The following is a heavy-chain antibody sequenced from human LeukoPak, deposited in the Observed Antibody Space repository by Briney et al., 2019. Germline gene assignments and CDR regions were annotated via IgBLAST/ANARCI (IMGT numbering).Heavy chain of an antibody. CDR3: AKALHPLTTVTRGALDI. Sequence: PGGSLRLSCAASGFNFDYYAMYWVRQVPGKGLEWVSGITRSSGTVDYAASVKGRFTISRDNAKNSLYLQMNSLRPEDTAFYYCAKALHPLTTVTRGALDIWGQGTMVTVSS. CDR1: GFNFDYYA. V-gene: IGHV3-9*01. J-gene: IGHJ3*02. D-gene: IGHD4-17*01. CDR2: ITRSSGTV.